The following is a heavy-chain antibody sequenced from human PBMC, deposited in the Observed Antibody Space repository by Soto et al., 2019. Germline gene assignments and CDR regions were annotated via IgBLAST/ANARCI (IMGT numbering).Heavy chain of an antibody. V-gene: IGHV3-23*01. Sequence: RLPYAVSGFTFGNFGILLISQAQRKGLEWVSAISGSGGSTFYADSVKGRFTISRDNARNSLFLQMHSLRAEDTAVYYCAREWGDYIRFDAFDIWGQGTMVTV. D-gene: IGHD4-17*01. CDR2: ISGSGGST. J-gene: IGHJ3*02. CDR3: AREWGDYIRFDAFDI. CDR1: GFTFGNFG.